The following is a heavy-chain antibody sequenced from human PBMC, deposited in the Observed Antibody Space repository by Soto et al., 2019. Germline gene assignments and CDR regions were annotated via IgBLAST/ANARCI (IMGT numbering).Heavy chain of an antibody. CDR2: LTITTSSGRST. Sequence: HPGGSLRLSCAASGFTFSKYVMSWVRQAPGKGLEWVSSLTITTSSGRSTYHADSVKDRFTISRDNPKNTLYVQMNSLRAEDTAVYHCSSNKYYHYVWGRYNYWGPGALVTVSS. V-gene: IGHV3-23*01. CDR3: SSNKYYHYVWGRYNY. J-gene: IGHJ4*02. D-gene: IGHD3-16*01. CDR1: GFTFSKYV.